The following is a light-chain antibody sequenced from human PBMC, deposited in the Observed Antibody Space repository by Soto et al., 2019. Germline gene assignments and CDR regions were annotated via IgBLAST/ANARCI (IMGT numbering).Light chain of an antibody. CDR2: AAS. V-gene: IGKV1-39*01. J-gene: IGKJ1*01. CDR3: QQSYSTPQT. CDR1: QSISSY. Sequence: DIQMTQSPSSLSASVGERVTIICRASQSISSYLNWYQQKPGKAPKLLIYAASSLQSGVPSRFSGSGSGTDFTLTISSLQLEDFATYYCQQSYSTPQTFGQGTKVEIK.